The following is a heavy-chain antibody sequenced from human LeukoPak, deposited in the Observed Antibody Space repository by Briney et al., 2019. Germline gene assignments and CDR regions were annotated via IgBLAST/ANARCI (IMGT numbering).Heavy chain of an antibody. J-gene: IGHJ4*02. CDR1: GGSISTYF. Sequence: SETLSLTCTVSGGSISTYFWNWIRQPAGKGLEWLGRIYTSGSTNYNPSLRSRVTMSLDTPKNQFSLKLSSVTAADTAVYYCARTYSYDSSPVDFWGQGTLVTVSS. CDR3: ARTYSYDSSPVDF. CDR2: IYTSGST. V-gene: IGHV4-4*07. D-gene: IGHD3-22*01.